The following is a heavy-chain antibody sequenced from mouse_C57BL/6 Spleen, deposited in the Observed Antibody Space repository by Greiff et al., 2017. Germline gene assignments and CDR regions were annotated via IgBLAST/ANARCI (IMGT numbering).Heavy chain of an antibody. Sequence: EVQLVESGGGLVKPGGSLKLSCAASGFTFSSYAMSWVRQTPEKRLEWVATISDGGSYTYYPDNVKGRFTISRDNAKNNLYLQMSHLKSEDTAMYYCARDMVTTALDYWGQGTTLTVSS. CDR3: ARDMVTTALDY. V-gene: IGHV5-4*01. CDR2: ISDGGSYT. D-gene: IGHD2-2*01. CDR1: GFTFSSYA. J-gene: IGHJ2*01.